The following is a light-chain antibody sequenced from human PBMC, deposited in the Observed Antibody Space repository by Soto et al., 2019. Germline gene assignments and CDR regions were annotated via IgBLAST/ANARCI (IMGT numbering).Light chain of an antibody. Sequence: AIRMTQSPSSFSASKGDRVTITCRASQGISSYLAWYQQKPGKAPKFLIYAASTLQSGVPSRFSGSGSGTDFTLTISCLQSEDFATYYCQQYYSYPRTFGQGTKVEIK. CDR3: QQYYSYPRT. J-gene: IGKJ1*01. V-gene: IGKV1-8*01. CDR2: AAS. CDR1: QGISSY.